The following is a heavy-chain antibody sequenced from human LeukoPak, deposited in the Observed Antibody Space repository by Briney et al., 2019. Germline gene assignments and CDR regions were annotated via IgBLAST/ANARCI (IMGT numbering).Heavy chain of an antibody. CDR3: ARADLRGYSLDY. J-gene: IGHJ4*02. CDR1: GFTFSSYD. V-gene: IGHV3-13*01. Sequence: GGSLRLSCAASGFTFSSYDMHWVRQVTGKGLEWVSGIGTAGDTYSPGSVKGRFTISRENAKNSLYLQMNSLGAGDTAVYYCARADLRGYSLDYWGREPWSPSPQ. CDR2: IGTAGDT. D-gene: IGHD5-18*01.